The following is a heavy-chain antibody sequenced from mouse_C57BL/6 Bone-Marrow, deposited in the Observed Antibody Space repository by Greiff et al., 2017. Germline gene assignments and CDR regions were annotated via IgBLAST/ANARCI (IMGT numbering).Heavy chain of an antibody. CDR2: INPNNGGT. J-gene: IGHJ2*01. CDR3: ARGYGTPFDY. Sequence: VQLQQSGPELVKPGASVKISCKASGYTFTDYYMNWVKQSHGKSLEWIGDINPNNGGTSYNQKFKGKATLTVDKSSSTAYMELRSLTSEDSAVYYCARGYGTPFDYWGQGTTLTVSS. V-gene: IGHV1-26*01. D-gene: IGHD1-1*01. CDR1: GYTFTDYY.